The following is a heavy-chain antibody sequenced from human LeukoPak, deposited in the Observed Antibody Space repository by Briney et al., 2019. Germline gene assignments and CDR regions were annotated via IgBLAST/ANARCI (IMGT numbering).Heavy chain of an antibody. V-gene: IGHV4-39*01. CDR2: VYYSGRT. CDR3: ARVSSSWYQDWYFDL. D-gene: IGHD6-13*01. J-gene: IGHJ2*01. CDR1: GGSISRDTYY. Sequence: PSETLSLTCTVSGGSISRDTYYCAWIRQSPGRGLEWLGSVYYSGRTDYNPSLKSRVTIFVDTSKNQLSLRLSAVTAADTAVYYCARVSSSWYQDWYFDLWGRGTLVTVSS.